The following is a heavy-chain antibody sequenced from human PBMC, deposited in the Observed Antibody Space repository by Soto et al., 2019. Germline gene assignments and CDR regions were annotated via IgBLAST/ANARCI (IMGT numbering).Heavy chain of an antibody. V-gene: IGHV4-59*08. CDR3: AKHVVIVSGGSSFDF. Sequence: ASDTLSLTCTVSGGSISGYYWSWIRQPPGKGLEWVGYIHYSGSTNYNPSLKSRVTISVDTSKNQLSLKLRSVTAADTAVYYCAKHVVIVSGGSSFDFWGQGLLVTVSS. D-gene: IGHD3-16*01. J-gene: IGHJ4*02. CDR1: GGSISGYY. CDR2: IHYSGST.